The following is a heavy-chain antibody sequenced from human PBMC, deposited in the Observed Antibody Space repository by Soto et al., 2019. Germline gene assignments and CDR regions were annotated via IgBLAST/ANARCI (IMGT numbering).Heavy chain of an antibody. V-gene: IGHV3-30*03. J-gene: IGHJ5*02. CDR1: GFTFNRYG. Sequence: GSLRLSCVASGFTFNRYGMHWVRQAPGKGLEWVAEISFDGTAKYYAESVKGRFTVSRDNGNNTLHLEMNSLGAKDTAVYFCATGRSTRFDPWGQGTLVTVSS. CDR2: ISFDGTAK. CDR3: ATGRSTRFDP. D-gene: IGHD1-1*01.